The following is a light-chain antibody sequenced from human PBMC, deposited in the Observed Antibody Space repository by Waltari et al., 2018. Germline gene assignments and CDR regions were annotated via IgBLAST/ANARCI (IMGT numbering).Light chain of an antibody. V-gene: IGKV1-8*01. CDR2: GAS. CDR3: QQYYSYPL. CDR1: QGISNY. Sequence: AIRVTQSPSSFSASTGDRVTITCRASQGISNYLAWYQQKPGKAPKLLIYGASTLQSGVPSRFSGSGSGTDFTLTISCLQSEDFATYYCQQYYSYPLFGQGTKLEI. J-gene: IGKJ2*01.